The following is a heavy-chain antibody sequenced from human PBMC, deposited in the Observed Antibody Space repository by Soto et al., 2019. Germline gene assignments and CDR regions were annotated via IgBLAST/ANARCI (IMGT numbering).Heavy chain of an antibody. Sequence: QVQLQQWGAGLLKPSETLSLTCAVYGGSFSGYCWSWIRQPPGKGLEWIGEINHSGSTNYNPSLKSRVTISVDTSKNQFSLMLSSVTAADTAVYYCARKSGSYSDSAKLDYWGQGTLVTVSS. CDR1: GGSFSGYC. J-gene: IGHJ4*02. V-gene: IGHV4-34*01. D-gene: IGHD1-26*01. CDR3: ARKSGSYSDSAKLDY. CDR2: INHSGST.